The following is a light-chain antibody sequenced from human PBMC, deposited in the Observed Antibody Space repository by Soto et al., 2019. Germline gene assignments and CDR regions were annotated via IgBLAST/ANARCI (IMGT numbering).Light chain of an antibody. CDR2: DAS. J-gene: IGKJ5*01. CDR1: QSVSTY. V-gene: IGKV3-11*01. CDR3: QQRSNRPSIT. Sequence: EIVLKQSPSTLSLSPGERATLSCRASQSVSTYLAWYQQKPGQAPRLLIHDASNRATGIPARFSGSGSGTDFTRTIKSLEPEDFAVYYCQQRSNRPSITCVQGTRLEIK.